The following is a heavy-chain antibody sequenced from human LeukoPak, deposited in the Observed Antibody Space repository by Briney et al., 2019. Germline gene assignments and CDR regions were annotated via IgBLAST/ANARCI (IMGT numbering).Heavy chain of an antibody. CDR2: IYYSVST. V-gene: IGHV4-39*01. CDR1: GGSISSSSYY. J-gene: IGHJ4*02. Sequence: SETLSLTCTVSGGSISSSSYYWGWIRHPPGKGLEWIGSIYYSVSTYYNPSLKSRLTISVDTSKNHLSVKLSSVTGADTAVYYCASLPRGGSYLGGFDYWGQGTLVSVSS. D-gene: IGHD1-26*01. CDR3: ASLPRGGSYLGGFDY.